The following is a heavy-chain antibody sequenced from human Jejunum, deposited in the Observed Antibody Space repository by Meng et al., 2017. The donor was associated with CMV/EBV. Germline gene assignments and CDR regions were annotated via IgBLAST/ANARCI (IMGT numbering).Heavy chain of an antibody. CDR1: GYTFTNFA. CDR3: ARGVISYHDS. D-gene: IGHD3-16*01. Sequence: SCKASGYTFTNFAIQWVRQAPGQRLEWMGWIYTDSGDTKFSQKFQGRVSFTRDTSATTAYMELSSLRSEDTAVYYCARGVISYHDSWGQGTLVTVSS. CDR2: IYTDSGDT. J-gene: IGHJ5*02. V-gene: IGHV1-3*04.